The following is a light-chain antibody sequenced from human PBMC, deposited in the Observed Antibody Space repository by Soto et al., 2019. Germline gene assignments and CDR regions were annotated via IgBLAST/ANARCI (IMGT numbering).Light chain of an antibody. Sequence: DIQMTQSPSSLSASLGDRVTVTCQASRDISNYLNWYQRRPGKAPKLLIHEASNLEAGVPSRFSGGGSGTDFTFTISSLQPEDVATYFCQQYDNRPFTFGPGTKVDSK. CDR3: QQYDNRPFT. CDR1: RDISNY. CDR2: EAS. V-gene: IGKV1-33*01. J-gene: IGKJ3*01.